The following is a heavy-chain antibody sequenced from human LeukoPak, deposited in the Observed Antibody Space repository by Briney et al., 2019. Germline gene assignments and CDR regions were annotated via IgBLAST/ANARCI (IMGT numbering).Heavy chain of an antibody. CDR3: AKDRGDSTLLFDY. J-gene: IGHJ4*02. CDR1: GFTFSSYA. CDR2: ISGSGGST. D-gene: IGHD2-15*01. Sequence: GGSLRLSCAASGFTFSSYAMSWVRQAPGKGLEWVSAISGSGGSTYYAGSVRGRFTISRDNSKNTLYLQMNSLRAEDTAVYYCAKDRGDSTLLFDYWGQGTLVTVSS. V-gene: IGHV3-23*01.